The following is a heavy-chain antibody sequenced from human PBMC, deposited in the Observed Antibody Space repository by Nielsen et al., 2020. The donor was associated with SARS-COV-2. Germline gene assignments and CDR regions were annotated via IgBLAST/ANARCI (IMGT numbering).Heavy chain of an antibody. CDR3: ASSGWLDY. D-gene: IGHD6-19*01. Sequence: SLKISRAASGFTFSDHYMTWIRQTPGKGLEWISYITNTGAEYYADSVKGRFTISRDNAQSSLYLLMNNLRAEDTAVYYCASSGWLDYWGQGTRVTVSS. J-gene: IGHJ4*02. CDR1: GFTFSDHY. CDR2: ITNTGAE. V-gene: IGHV3-11*04.